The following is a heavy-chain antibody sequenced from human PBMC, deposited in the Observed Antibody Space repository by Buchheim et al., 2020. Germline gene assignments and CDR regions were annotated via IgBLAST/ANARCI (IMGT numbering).Heavy chain of an antibody. CDR3: ARSDGYFDY. CDR1: GFTFSSYA. J-gene: IGHJ4*02. CDR2: ISYDGSNK. V-gene: IGHV3-30-3*01. Sequence: QVQLVESGGGVVQPGRSLRLSCAASGFTFSSYAMHWVRQAPGKGLEWVAVISYDGSNKYYADSVKGRFTISRDNSKTKLYLQMNSLRAEDTAVYYCARSDGYFDYWGQGTL.